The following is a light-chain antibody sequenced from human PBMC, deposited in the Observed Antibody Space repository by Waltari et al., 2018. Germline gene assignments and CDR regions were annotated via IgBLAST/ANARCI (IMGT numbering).Light chain of an antibody. CDR1: SSDVGTHNL. CDR2: EGT. J-gene: IGLJ1*01. V-gene: IGLV2-23*03. Sequence: QSALTQPASVCGSPGQSITISCTGSSSDVGTHNLVSWYQHHPDKVPKLILYEGTKRPSGISDRFSGSKSGNTASLTISGLQAEDEADYYCSSYAGRTTVFGTGTKVCVL. CDR3: SSYAGRTTV.